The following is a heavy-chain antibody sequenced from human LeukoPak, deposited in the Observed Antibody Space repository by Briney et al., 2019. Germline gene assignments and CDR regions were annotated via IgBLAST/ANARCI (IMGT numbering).Heavy chain of an antibody. J-gene: IGHJ4*02. CDR3: ARGWFGVYYFDY. CDR2: MNPNSGNT. CDR1: GYTFTSYD. D-gene: IGHD3-10*01. V-gene: IGHV1-8*01. Sequence: GASVKVSCKASGYTFTSYDINWVRQATGQGLEWTGWMNPNSGNTGYAQKFQGRVTMTRNTSISTAYMELSSLRSEDTAVYYCARGWFGVYYFDYWGQGTLVTVSS.